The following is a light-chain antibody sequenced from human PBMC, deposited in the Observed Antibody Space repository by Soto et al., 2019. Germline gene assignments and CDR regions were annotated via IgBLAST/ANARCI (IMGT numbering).Light chain of an antibody. V-gene: IGKV3-15*01. CDR3: QQFDNWHT. CDR1: QSVSSN. Sequence: EIVMTQSPATLSVSPRERATLSCRASQSVSSNVVWYQQKPGQAPRLLIYGASTRATGIPVRFSGSGSGTEFTLTISSLQSEDVAVYYCQQFDNWHTFGQGTKVELK. CDR2: GAS. J-gene: IGKJ1*01.